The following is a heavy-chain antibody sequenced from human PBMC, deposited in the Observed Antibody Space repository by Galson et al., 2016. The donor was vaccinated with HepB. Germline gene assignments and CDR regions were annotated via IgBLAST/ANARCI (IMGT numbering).Heavy chain of an antibody. CDR3: ARGPPEGCGSGACYLGAFDL. CDR2: IYXXXNT. J-gene: IGHJ3*01. V-gene: IGHV4-30-4*01. D-gene: IGHD2-21*02. Sequence: QSPRXGLEWIXXIYXXXNTXXXPSXXSRVSXSVETSKTQLSLKLTSVTAADAAVYYCARGPPEGCGSGACYLGAFDLWGQGXLVTVSS.